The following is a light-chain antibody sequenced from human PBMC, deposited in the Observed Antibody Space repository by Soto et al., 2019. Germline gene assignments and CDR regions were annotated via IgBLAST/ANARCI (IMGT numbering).Light chain of an antibody. V-gene: IGKV3-20*01. Sequence: EIVLTQSPGTLSLSPGERATLSCRASQSVSSSYLAWYQQKPGQAPRLLIYGASSRATGIPDRFSGNGSETDFTLTISRLEPEDFAVYYCQQYGSSPYTFGQGTKLQIK. CDR1: QSVSSSY. J-gene: IGKJ2*01. CDR2: GAS. CDR3: QQYGSSPYT.